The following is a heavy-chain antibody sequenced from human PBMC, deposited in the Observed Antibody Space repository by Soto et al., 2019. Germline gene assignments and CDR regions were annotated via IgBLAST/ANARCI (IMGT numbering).Heavy chain of an antibody. D-gene: IGHD6-19*01. J-gene: IGHJ4*02. CDR2: ISSTGSNQ. CDR3: AKVSASTSGWHGSGWGTFDS. V-gene: IGHV3-30*18. CDR1: GFTFTSHG. Sequence: PGGSLRLSCAASGFTFTSHGMHWVRQAPGKGLDWVAAISSTGSNQYYADSVKGRFTISRSDSTNTLYLEMESLRVEDTAIYYCAKVSASTSGWHGSGWGTFDSWGQGTLVTVSS.